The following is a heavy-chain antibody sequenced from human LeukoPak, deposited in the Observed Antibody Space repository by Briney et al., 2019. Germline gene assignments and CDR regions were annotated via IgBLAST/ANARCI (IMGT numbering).Heavy chain of an antibody. CDR3: ARGAGAVTTPFDY. CDR1: GFTVGSNY. CDR2: IYSGGST. J-gene: IGHJ4*02. Sequence: GGSLRLSCAASGFTVGSNYMSWVRQAPGKGLEWVSVIYSGGSTYYADSVKGRFTISRDNSKNTLYLQMNSLRAEDTAVYYCARGAGAVTTPFDYWGQGTLVTVSS. V-gene: IGHV3-66*01. D-gene: IGHD4-11*01.